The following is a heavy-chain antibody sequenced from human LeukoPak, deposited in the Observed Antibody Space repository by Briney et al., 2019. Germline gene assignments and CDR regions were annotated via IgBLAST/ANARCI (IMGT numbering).Heavy chain of an antibody. V-gene: IGHV1-8*03. J-gene: IGHJ4*02. CDR3: ARGRAGPSAGFDYYDSSGYPY. Sequence: ASVKVTCKASGYTFTSYDINWVRQATGQGLEWMGWMNPNSGNTGYAQKFQGRVTITRNTSISTADMELSSLRSEDTAVYYCARGRAGPSAGFDYYDSSGYPYWGQGTLVTVSS. CDR1: GYTFTSYD. CDR2: MNPNSGNT. D-gene: IGHD3-22*01.